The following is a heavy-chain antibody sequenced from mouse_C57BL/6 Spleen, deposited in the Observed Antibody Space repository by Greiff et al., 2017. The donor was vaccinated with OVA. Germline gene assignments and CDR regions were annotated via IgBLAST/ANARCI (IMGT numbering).Heavy chain of an antibody. CDR2: IRLKSDNYAT. D-gene: IGHD2-5*01. V-gene: IGHV6-3*01. Sequence: EVKLVESGGGLVQPGGSMKLSCVASGFTFSNYWMNWVRQSPEKGLEWVAQIRLKSDNYATHYAESVKGRFTISRDDSKSSVYLQMNNLRAEDTGIYYCTAYSNYFDYWGQGTTLTVSS. CDR1: GFTFSNYW. CDR3: TAYSNYFDY. J-gene: IGHJ2*01.